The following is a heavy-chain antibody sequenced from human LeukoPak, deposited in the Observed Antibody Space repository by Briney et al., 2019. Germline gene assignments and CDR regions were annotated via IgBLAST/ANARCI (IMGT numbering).Heavy chain of an antibody. D-gene: IGHD3-10*01. CDR2: IRYDGSNK. Sequence: PGGSLRLSCAASGFTSSSYGMHWVRQAPGKGLEWVAFIRYDGSNKYYADSVKGRFTISRDNSKNTLYLQMNSLRSEDTAVYYCAKGKSGQQDYWGQGTLVTVSS. V-gene: IGHV3-30*02. CDR3: AKGKSGQQDY. J-gene: IGHJ4*02. CDR1: GFTSSSYG.